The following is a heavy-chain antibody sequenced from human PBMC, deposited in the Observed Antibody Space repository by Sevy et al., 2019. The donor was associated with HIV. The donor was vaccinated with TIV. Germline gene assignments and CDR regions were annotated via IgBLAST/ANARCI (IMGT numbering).Heavy chain of an antibody. Sequence: ASVKVSCKASGYTFTSYDINWVRQATGQGLEWMGWMNPNSGDTGYAQKFQGRVTMTRNTSISTAYMELSSLRSEDTAVYYCARVRCSGGSCYSGYWGQGTLVTVSS. CDR1: GYTFTSYD. CDR3: ARVRCSGGSCYSGY. J-gene: IGHJ4*02. D-gene: IGHD2-15*01. V-gene: IGHV1-8*01. CDR2: MNPNSGDT.